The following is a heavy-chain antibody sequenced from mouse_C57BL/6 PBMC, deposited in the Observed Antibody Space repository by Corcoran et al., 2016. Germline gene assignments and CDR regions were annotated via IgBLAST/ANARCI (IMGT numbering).Heavy chain of an antibody. J-gene: IGHJ2*01. CDR2: INTYSGVP. CDR1: GYTFTTYG. CDR3: ARRLTGYFDY. Sequence: QIQLVQSGPELKKPGETVKISCKASGYTFTTYGMSWVKQAPGKGLKWMGWINTYSGVPTYADDFKGRFAFSLETSASTAYLQINNLKNEDTATYFCARRLTGYFDYWGQGTTHTVSS. D-gene: IGHD4-1*01. V-gene: IGHV9-3*01.